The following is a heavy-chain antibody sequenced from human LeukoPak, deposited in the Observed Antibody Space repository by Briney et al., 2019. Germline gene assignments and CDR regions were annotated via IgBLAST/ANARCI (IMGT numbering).Heavy chain of an antibody. V-gene: IGHV3-48*01. J-gene: IGHJ4*02. D-gene: IGHD1-26*01. CDR3: VRDQGGSNSH. CDR1: GFTFSIYS. CDR2: ISSFSGTI. Sequence: GGSLRLSCAASGFTFSIYSMNWVRQAPGKGLEWVSYISSFSGTINYADSVKGRFTISRDNAKNSLYLQMNSLRADDTAVYFCVRDQGGSNSHWGQRTLVTVSS.